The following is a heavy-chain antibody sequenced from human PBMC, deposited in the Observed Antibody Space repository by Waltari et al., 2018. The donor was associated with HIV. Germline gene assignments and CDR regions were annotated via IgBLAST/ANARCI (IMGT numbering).Heavy chain of an antibody. Sequence: VESGGAVVQPGGFLRLSGAVSGFSFSDFWMTGVRQVAGKGLEWVANIRQDGNKIYYVASVKGRFTASRDNTKKLLFLHMSNLRVEDSATYYCARSSSGHFDHWGQGTLVTVSS. CDR1: GFSFSDFW. CDR3: ARSSSGHFDH. J-gene: IGHJ4*02. V-gene: IGHV3-7*01. D-gene: IGHD3-22*01. CDR2: IRQDGNKI.